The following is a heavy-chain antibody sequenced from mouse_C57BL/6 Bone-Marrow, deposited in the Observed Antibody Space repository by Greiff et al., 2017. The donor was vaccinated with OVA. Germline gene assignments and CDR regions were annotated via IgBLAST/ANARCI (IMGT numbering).Heavy chain of an antibody. V-gene: IGHV5-4*01. Sequence: VQLKESGGGLVKPGGSLKLSCAASGFTFSSYAMSWVRQTPEKRLEWVATISDGGSYTYYPDNVKGRFTISRDNAKNNLYLQMSHLKSEDTAMYYCARDRYYDYDRGHFDYWGQGTTLTVSS. J-gene: IGHJ2*01. CDR1: GFTFSSYA. CDR2: ISDGGSYT. CDR3: ARDRYYDYDRGHFDY. D-gene: IGHD2-4*01.